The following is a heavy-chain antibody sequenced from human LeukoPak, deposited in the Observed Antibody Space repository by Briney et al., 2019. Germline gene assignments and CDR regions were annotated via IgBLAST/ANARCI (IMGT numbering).Heavy chain of an antibody. Sequence: GGSLRLSCAASGFTFSSYAMHWVRQAPGKGLEWVAVISYDGSNKYYADSVKGRFTISRDNSKNTLYLQMNSLRAEDTAVYYCAKERQWLVGGYFDYWGQGTLVTVSS. D-gene: IGHD6-19*01. J-gene: IGHJ4*02. CDR3: AKERQWLVGGYFDY. CDR1: GFTFSSYA. V-gene: IGHV3-30-3*01. CDR2: ISYDGSNK.